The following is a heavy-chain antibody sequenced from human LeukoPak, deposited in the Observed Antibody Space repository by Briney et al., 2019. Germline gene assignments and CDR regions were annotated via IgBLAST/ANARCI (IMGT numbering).Heavy chain of an antibody. CDR3: VRVGSVAGSDYLDY. V-gene: IGHV3-72*01. Sequence: GGSLSLSCAVSGFTFSDHFLDWVRQAPGKGLEWVGRSRNKAKSYTTEYAASVKGRFTISRDDPKNSLYLQMNSLKTEDTAVYYCVRVGSVAGSDYLDYWGQGTLVTVSS. CDR2: SRNKAKSYTT. J-gene: IGHJ4*02. D-gene: IGHD6-19*01. CDR1: GFTFSDHF.